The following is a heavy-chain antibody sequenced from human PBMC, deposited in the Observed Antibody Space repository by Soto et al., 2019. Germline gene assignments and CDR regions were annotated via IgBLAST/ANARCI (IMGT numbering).Heavy chain of an antibody. CDR3: ARDPRGCGGDCYYFDY. V-gene: IGHV3-21*01. CDR1: GFTFSSYS. CDR2: ISSSSSYI. Sequence: GGSLSLCCAASGFTFSSYSMNWVRQAPGKGLEWVSSISSSSSYIYYADSVKGRFTISRDNAKNSLYLQMNSLRAEDTAVYYCARDPRGCGGDCYYFDYWGQGTLVTV. J-gene: IGHJ4*02. D-gene: IGHD2-21*02.